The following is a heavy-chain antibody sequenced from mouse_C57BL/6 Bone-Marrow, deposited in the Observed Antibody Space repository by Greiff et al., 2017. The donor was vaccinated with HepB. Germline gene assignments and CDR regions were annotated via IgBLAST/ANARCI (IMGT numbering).Heavy chain of an antibody. Sequence: QVQLQQPGAELVRPGSSVKLSCKASGYTFTSYWMDWVKQRPGQGLEWIGNIYPSDSETHYNQKFKDKATLTVDKSSSTAYMQLSSLTSEDSAVYYCARWILRPGAMDYWGQGTSVTVSS. CDR1: GYTFTSYW. CDR2: IYPSDSET. V-gene: IGHV1-61*01. CDR3: ARWILRPGAMDY. D-gene: IGHD2-3*01. J-gene: IGHJ4*01.